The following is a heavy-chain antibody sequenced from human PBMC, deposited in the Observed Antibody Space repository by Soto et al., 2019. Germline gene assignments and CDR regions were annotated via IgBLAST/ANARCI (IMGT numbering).Heavy chain of an antibody. CDR2: IRSKAYGGTT. V-gene: IGHV3-49*04. D-gene: IGHD3-3*01. CDR3: TRVYYDFWRGSHYFEY. Sequence: GGSLRLSCTSSVFTFGDYAMSCVRHSPGKWLEWVGFIRSKAYGGTTEYAASVKGRFTISRDDSKSIAYLQMNSLKTEDTAVYYCTRVYYDFWRGSHYFEYWGQGTLVSVSS. CDR1: VFTFGDYA. J-gene: IGHJ4*02.